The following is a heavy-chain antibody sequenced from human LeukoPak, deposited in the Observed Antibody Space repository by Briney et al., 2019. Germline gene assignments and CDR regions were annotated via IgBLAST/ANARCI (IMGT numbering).Heavy chain of an antibody. Sequence: GGSLRLSCAASGFTFSSYAMHWVRQAPGKGLEWVAVISYDGSNKYYADSVKGRFTISRDNSKNTLYLQMNSLRAEDTAVYYCTRAHSSGYNYFDYWGQGTLVTVSS. CDR1: GFTFSSYA. CDR3: TRAHSSGYNYFDY. J-gene: IGHJ4*02. D-gene: IGHD3-22*01. V-gene: IGHV3-30-3*01. CDR2: ISYDGSNK.